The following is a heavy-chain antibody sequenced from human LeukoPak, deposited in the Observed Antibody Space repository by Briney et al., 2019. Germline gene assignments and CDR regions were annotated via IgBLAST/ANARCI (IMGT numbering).Heavy chain of an antibody. CDR3: ARGRITSIVVVPAAIFSVSLTDRYYFDY. D-gene: IGHD2-2*02. V-gene: IGHV4-34*01. CDR1: GGSFSGYY. Sequence: KPSETLSLTCAVYGGSFSGYYWSWTRQPPGKGLEWIGEINHSGSTNYNPSLKSRVTISVDTSKNQFSLKLSSVTAADTAVYYCARGRITSIVVVPAAIFSVSLTDRYYFDYWGQGTLVTVSS. J-gene: IGHJ4*02. CDR2: INHSGST.